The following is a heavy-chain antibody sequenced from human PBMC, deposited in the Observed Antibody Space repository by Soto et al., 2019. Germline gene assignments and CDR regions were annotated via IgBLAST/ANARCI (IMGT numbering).Heavy chain of an antibody. D-gene: IGHD3-10*01. CDR1: GLPFISYG. Sequence: QVQLVESGGGVVQPGRSLRLSCAASGLPFISYGMHWVRQAPGKGLEWVAVISYDGSYKYYADSVQGRFTISRDNSKNTLYLQMNSLRDEETSGYYCAKWGTGAFDIWGQGTMVTVSS. V-gene: IGHV3-30*18. CDR3: AKWGTGAFDI. CDR2: ISYDGSYK. J-gene: IGHJ3*02.